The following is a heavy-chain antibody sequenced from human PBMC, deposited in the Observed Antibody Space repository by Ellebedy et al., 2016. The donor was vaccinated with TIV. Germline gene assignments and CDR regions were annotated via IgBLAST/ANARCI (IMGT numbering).Heavy chain of an antibody. CDR1: GYTFTSYY. V-gene: IGHV1-46*01. CDR2: INPSGGST. CDR3: ARDRVLQEYYYYGMDV. Sequence: ASVKVSCXASGYTFTSYYMHWVRQAPGQGLEWMGIINPSGGSTSYAQKFQGRVTMTRDTSTSTVYMELSSLRSEDTAVYYCARDRVLQEYYYYGMDVWGQGTTVTVSS. J-gene: IGHJ6*02. D-gene: IGHD4/OR15-4a*01.